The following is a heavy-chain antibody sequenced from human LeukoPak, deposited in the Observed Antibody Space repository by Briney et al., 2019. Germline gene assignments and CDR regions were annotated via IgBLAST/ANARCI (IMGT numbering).Heavy chain of an antibody. CDR3: VRLGAVLQSPWRWGPKSGSAKEYYFDK. CDR2: ISSDNYI. J-gene: IGHJ4*02. V-gene: IGHV3-69-1*01. D-gene: IGHD3-16*01. Sequence: GGSLRLSCAASGFTFTNAWMNWVRQAPGKGLEWVSSISSDNYISYADSLEGRFTISRDNAEKSLSLQMHSLRAEDTAMYYCVRLGAVLQSPWRWGPKSGSAKEYYFDKWGQGALVTVST. CDR1: GFTFTNAW.